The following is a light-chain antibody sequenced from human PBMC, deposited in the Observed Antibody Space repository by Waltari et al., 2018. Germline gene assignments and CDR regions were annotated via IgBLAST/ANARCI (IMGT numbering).Light chain of an antibody. V-gene: IGLV1-44*01. J-gene: IGLJ2*01. CDR2: TTN. Sequence: QSVLTQPPSASGTPGQRVTISCSGHSSNIGNNIVNWYQQLPGTAPKLLTYTTNQRPSGVPDRFSGSKSGTSASLAISGLQSEDEADYYCATWDDSLNGPVFGGGTKLTVL. CDR3: ATWDDSLNGPV. CDR1: SSNIGNNI.